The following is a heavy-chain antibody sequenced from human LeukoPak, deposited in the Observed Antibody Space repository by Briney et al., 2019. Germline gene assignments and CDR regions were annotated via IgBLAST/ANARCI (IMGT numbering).Heavy chain of an antibody. V-gene: IGHV4-59*01. CDR3: ARVSCTTTSCPGWFDP. D-gene: IGHD2-2*01. Sequence: PSGTLSLTCTVSGGSISDYYWSWVRQPPGKGLEWIGYIYYSGNTNYNPSLKSRVAISVDTSKNQFSLRLSSVTAADTAVYLCARVSCTTTSCPGWFDPWGQGTLVTVSS. CDR2: IYYSGNT. CDR1: GGSISDYY. J-gene: IGHJ5*02.